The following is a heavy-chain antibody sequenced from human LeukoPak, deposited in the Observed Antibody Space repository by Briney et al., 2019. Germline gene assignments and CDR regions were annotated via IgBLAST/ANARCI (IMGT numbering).Heavy chain of an antibody. V-gene: IGHV3-30*02. CDR3: AKDPEDIVVVPAAPDAFDI. Sequence: SGGSLRLSCAASGFIFSSYGMHWVRRAPGKGLEWVAFIRYDGSNKYYADSVKGRFTISRDNSKNTLYLQMNSLRAEDTAVYYCAKDPEDIVVVPAAPDAFDIWGQGTMVTVSS. CDR2: IRYDGSNK. D-gene: IGHD2-2*01. CDR1: GFIFSSYG. J-gene: IGHJ3*02.